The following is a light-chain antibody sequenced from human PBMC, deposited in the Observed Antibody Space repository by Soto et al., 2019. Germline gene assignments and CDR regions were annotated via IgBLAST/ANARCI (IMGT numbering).Light chain of an antibody. CDR3: QQYGTSPGLFT. CDR2: GAS. J-gene: IGKJ3*01. CDR1: QSVDNNY. V-gene: IGKV3-20*01. Sequence: EIVLTQSPGSLSLSPGERATLSCRASQSVDNNYLAWYQQKPGQAPRLLIYGASTRATGIPNRFSGSGSGTDFTLTISRLEPEDFAVYFCQQYGTSPGLFTFGPGNKVDIK.